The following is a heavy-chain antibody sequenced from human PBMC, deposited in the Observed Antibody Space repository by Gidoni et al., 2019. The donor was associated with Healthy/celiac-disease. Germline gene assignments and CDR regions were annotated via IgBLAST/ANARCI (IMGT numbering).Heavy chain of an antibody. CDR2: IYYSGST. V-gene: IGHV4-39*07. Sequence: QLQLQASGPGLVKPSDTLSLTCTVSGGSISSRSYYWGWIRQPPGKGLEWSGCIYYSGSTYYNPSLMRGVTISVDKSKNQFSLKLSSVTAADTAVYYCARDDGEGYVWTQWLDGSHYGMDVWGQGTTVTVSS. CDR1: GGSISSRSYY. J-gene: IGHJ6*02. D-gene: IGHD6-19*01. CDR3: ARDDGEGYVWTQWLDGSHYGMDV.